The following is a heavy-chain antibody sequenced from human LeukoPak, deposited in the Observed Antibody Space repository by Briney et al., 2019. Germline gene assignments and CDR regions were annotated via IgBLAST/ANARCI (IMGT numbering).Heavy chain of an antibody. CDR2: INHDRREK. CDR1: GFTFNNYW. J-gene: IGHJ4*02. CDR3: ARDNILTGLT. Sequence: PGGSLRLSCAASGFTFNNYWLSWVRQAPGKGLEWVANINHDRREKYYVDSVKGRFTISRDNAKNSLYLQMDSLRVEDTAVYYCARDNILTGLTGGQGTLVIVSS. V-gene: IGHV3-7*01. D-gene: IGHD3-9*01.